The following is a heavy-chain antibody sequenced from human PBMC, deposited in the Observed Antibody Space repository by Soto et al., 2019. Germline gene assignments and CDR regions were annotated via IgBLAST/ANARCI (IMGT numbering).Heavy chain of an antibody. Sequence: GGSLRLSCAASGFTFSSYDMHWVRQATGKGLEWVSAIGTAGDTYYPGSVKGRFTISRENAKNSLYLQMNSLRAEDTAVYYCARVTAELYDSSGYPNQYYFDYWGQGTLVTVSS. CDR2: IGTAGDT. CDR3: ARVTAELYDSSGYPNQYYFDY. V-gene: IGHV3-13*01. J-gene: IGHJ4*02. D-gene: IGHD3-22*01. CDR1: GFTFSSYD.